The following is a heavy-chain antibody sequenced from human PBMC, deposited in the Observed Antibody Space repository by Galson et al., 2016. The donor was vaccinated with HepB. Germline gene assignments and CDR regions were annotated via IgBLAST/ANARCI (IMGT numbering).Heavy chain of an antibody. CDR1: GYTFTGYY. J-gene: IGHJ4*02. V-gene: IGHV1-2*06. D-gene: IGHD1-7*01. Sequence: SVKVSCKASGYTFTGYYMHWVRQAPGQGLEWMGRINPNSGGTDYAQKFQGRVSMTRDTSISTAYMELNRLRSDDTAVYYCATSYWDYLYWGQGTLVTVSS. CDR2: INPNSGGT. CDR3: ATSYWDYLY.